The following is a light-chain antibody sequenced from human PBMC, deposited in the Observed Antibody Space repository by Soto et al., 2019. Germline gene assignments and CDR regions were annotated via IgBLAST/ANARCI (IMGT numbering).Light chain of an antibody. CDR2: EVS. CDR1: SSDVGGYNY. V-gene: IGLV2-8*01. CDR3: SSYAGASSVV. J-gene: IGLJ2*01. Sequence: QSVLTQPPSASGSPGQSVTISCTGMSSDVGGYNYVSWYQQHPGKAPKLMIYEVSKRPSGVPDRFSGSKSGNTASLTVSGLQAEDEADYYCSSYAGASSVVFGGGTKLTVL.